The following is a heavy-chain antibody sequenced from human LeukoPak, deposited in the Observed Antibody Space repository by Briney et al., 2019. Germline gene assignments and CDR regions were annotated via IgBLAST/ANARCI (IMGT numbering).Heavy chain of an antibody. CDR2: ISYDGSNK. V-gene: IGHV3-30*18. D-gene: IGHD4-17*01. Sequence: GRSLRLSCAASGFTFSSYGMHWVRQAPGKGLEWVAVISYDGSNKYYADSVKGRFTISRDNSKNTLYLQMNSLRAEDTAVYYCAKDRSTVTTRDAFDIWGQGTMVTVSS. J-gene: IGHJ3*02. CDR1: GFTFSSYG. CDR3: AKDRSTVTTRDAFDI.